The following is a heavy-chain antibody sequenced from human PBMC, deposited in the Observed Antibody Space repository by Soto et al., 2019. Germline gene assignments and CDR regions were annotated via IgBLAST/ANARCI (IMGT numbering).Heavy chain of an antibody. D-gene: IGHD3-16*01. CDR1: GFTFSGSA. CDR2: IRSKANSYAT. J-gene: IGHJ5*02. Sequence: EVQLVEYGGGLVQPGGSLKLSCAASGFTFSGSAMHWVRQASGKGLEWVGRIRSKANSYATAYAASVKGRFTISRDDSKNTAYLQMNSLKTEDTAVYYCTRRGESLVGFDPWGQGTLVTVSS. V-gene: IGHV3-73*02. CDR3: TRRGESLVGFDP.